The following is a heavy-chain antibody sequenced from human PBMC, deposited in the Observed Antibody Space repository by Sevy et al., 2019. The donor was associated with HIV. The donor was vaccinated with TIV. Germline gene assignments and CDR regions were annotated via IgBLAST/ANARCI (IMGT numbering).Heavy chain of an antibody. V-gene: IGHV3-23*01. CDR2: IGGSGATT. D-gene: IGHD1-26*01. J-gene: IGHJ4*02. CDR3: ARRVSVSGPYDY. Sequence: GGSLRLSCAASGFTFRSYSMSWVRQAPGKGLEWVSVIGGSGATTYYADSVKVRFTISRANSKNTLYLQMNSLGADDTAIYYCARRVSVSGPYDYWGQGTLVTVSS. CDR1: GFTFRSYS.